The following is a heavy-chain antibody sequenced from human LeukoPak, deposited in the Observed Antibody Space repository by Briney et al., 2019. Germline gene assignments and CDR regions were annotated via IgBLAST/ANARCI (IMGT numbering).Heavy chain of an antibody. J-gene: IGHJ3*02. CDR1: GFTFSSYA. D-gene: IGHD5-18*01. CDR3: AKDGSRYSYGYGDAFDI. CDR2: ISGSGGST. V-gene: IGHV3-23*01. Sequence: GGSLRLSCAASGFTFSSYAMSWVRQAPGKELEWVSAISGSGGSTYYADSVKGRFTISRDNSKNTLYLQMNSLRAEDTAVYYCAKDGSRYSYGYGDAFDIWGQGTMVTVSS.